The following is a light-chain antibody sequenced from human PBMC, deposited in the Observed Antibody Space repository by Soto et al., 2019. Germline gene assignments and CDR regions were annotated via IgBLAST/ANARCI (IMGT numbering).Light chain of an antibody. CDR3: QHYSNWLWT. CDR1: QSVSSK. V-gene: IGKV3-15*01. J-gene: IGKJ1*01. CDR2: DAS. Sequence: EIVMTQSPATLSVSPGERATLSCRASQSVSSKLAWYQQKLGQAPRLLIYDASTRATGSPSRFSGSGSGTEFTPTISSLQSEDFAVYYCQHYSNWLWTFGQGTKVEIK.